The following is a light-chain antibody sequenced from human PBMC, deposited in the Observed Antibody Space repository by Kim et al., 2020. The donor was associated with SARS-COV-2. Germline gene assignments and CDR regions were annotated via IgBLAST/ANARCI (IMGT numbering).Light chain of an antibody. CDR2: QDS. V-gene: IGLV3-1*01. Sequence: VSPGQTASITCPGDKLGDKYACWYQQKPGQSPVLVIYQDSKRPSGIPERFSGSNSGNTATLTISGTQAMDEADYYCQAWDSRNVVFGGGTQLTVL. CDR1: KLGDKY. J-gene: IGLJ2*01. CDR3: QAWDSRNVV.